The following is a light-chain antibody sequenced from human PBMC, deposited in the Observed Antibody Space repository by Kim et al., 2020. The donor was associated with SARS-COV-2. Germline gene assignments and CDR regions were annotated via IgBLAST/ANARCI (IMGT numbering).Light chain of an antibody. CDR1: KIGYKS. V-gene: IGLV3-21*01. CDR2: YDT. CDR3: QVWDTSSDYLGL. Sequence: PGQTATISCGGSKIGYKSVNWYQQKPGQAPILVIHYDTDRPSGFHARFSGSKSGNTATLTVSWVEAGDEADYYCQVWDTSSDYLGLFGGWTQLTVL. J-gene: IGLJ3*02.